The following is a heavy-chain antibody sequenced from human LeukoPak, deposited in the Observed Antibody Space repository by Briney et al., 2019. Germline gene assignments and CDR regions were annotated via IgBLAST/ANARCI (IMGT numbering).Heavy chain of an antibody. V-gene: IGHV4-4*07. CDR3: ARSPSSSTEGYFDY. D-gene: IGHD2/OR15-2a*01. Sequence: SETLSLTCTVSGGSISSYYWSWIRQPAGKGLEWIGRVYTSGSTNYSPSLKGRVSMSVDTSKNQFSLKLTSVTAADTAVYFCARSPSSSTEGYFDYWGQGTLVTVSS. CDR1: GGSISSYY. J-gene: IGHJ4*02. CDR2: VYTSGST.